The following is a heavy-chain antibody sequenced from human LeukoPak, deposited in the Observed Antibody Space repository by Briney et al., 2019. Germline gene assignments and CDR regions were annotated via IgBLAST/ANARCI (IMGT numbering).Heavy chain of an antibody. CDR1: GGSISGYF. CDR3: ARDVHSSNWYGSFDP. V-gene: IGHV4-4*07. D-gene: IGHD6-13*01. Sequence: SETLSLTCSVSGGSISGYFWNWIRQPAGMGLEWIGRISISGNTNYNPSLKSRVTMSVDTSKNQFSLKVTSVTAADTAVYYCARDVHSSNWYGSFDPWGQGTLVTVSS. CDR2: ISISGNT. J-gene: IGHJ5*02.